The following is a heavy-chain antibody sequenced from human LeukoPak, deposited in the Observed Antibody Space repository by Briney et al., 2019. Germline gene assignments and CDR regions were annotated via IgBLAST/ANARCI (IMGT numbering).Heavy chain of an antibody. J-gene: IGHJ4*02. CDR2: ISSSGGAI. CDR1: GFTFSDYY. D-gene: IGHD2-2*02. Sequence: GGSLRLSCAASGFTFSDYYISWVRQAPGKGLEWVSYISSSGGAIYYADSVKGRFTISRDNAKNSLYLQMNSLRAEDSAVYYCARVRCSSSSCYSSSWSYFFDHWGQGTLVTVSS. V-gene: IGHV3-11*01. CDR3: ARVRCSSSSCYSSSWSYFFDH.